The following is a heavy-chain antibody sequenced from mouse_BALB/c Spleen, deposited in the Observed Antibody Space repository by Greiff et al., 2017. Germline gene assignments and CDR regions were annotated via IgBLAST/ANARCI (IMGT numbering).Heavy chain of an antibody. D-gene: IGHD2-2*01. Sequence: VQLKQSGAELVKPGASVKLSCTASGFNIKDTYMHWVKQRPEQGLEWIGRIDPANGNTKYDPKFQGKATITADTSSNTAYLQLSSLTSEDTAVYYCARPLYYGYDGYAMDYWGQGTSVTVSS. V-gene: IGHV14-3*02. CDR3: ARPLYYGYDGYAMDY. CDR1: GFNIKDTY. J-gene: IGHJ4*01. CDR2: IDPANGNT.